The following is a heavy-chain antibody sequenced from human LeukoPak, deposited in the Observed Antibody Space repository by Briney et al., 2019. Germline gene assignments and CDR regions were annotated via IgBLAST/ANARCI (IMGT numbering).Heavy chain of an antibody. J-gene: IGHJ5*02. CDR3: ARGLGAAAGMAYNWFDP. CDR2: INAGNGNT. V-gene: IGHV1-3*01. CDR1: GYTFTSYA. D-gene: IGHD6-13*01. Sequence: VASVKVSCKASGYTFTSYAMHWVRQAPGQRLEWMGWINAGNGNTKYSQKFQGRVTMTRDTSTSTVYMELSSLRSEDTAVYYCARGLGAAAGMAYNWFDPWGQGTLVTVSS.